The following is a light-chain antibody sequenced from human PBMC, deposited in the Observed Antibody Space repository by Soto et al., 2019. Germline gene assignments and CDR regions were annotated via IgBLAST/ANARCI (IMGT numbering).Light chain of an antibody. V-gene: IGKV3-15*01. CDR1: QSVSSA. Sequence: EIVMTQSPATLSVSPGERATLSCRASQSVSSALAWFQQRPGQAPRLLIYGASTRATGIPARFSGSGSGTEFTLTISGLQSEDFAVYYCQQYSNWWTFGQGTKVEI. CDR3: QQYSNWWT. CDR2: GAS. J-gene: IGKJ1*01.